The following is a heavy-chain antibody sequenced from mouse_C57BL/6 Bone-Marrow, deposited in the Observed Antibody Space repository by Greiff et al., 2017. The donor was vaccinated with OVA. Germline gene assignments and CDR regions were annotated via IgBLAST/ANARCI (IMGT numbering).Heavy chain of an antibody. D-gene: IGHD2-2*01. CDR2: IHPNSGST. CDR3: ARKGGYVWYFDV. J-gene: IGHJ1*03. Sequence: QVQLQQPGAELVKPGASVKLSCKASGYTFTSYWMHWVKQRPGQGLEWIGMIHPNSGSTKYNEKFTSKATLTVDKSSSTAYMQLSNLTSEDSAVYYCARKGGYVWYFDVWGTGTTVTVSS. CDR1: GYTFTSYW. V-gene: IGHV1-64*01.